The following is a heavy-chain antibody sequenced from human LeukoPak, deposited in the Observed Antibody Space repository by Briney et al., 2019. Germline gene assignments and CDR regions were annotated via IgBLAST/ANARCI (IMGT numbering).Heavy chain of an antibody. J-gene: IGHJ3*02. D-gene: IGHD3-22*01. CDR3: GRAAYYDSSGYPYAFDI. CDR1: GYTFTSYD. Sequence: ASVKVSCKASGYTFTSYDINWVRQATGQGLEWMGWMNPNSGNTGYAQKFQGRVTMTRNTSISTAYMELSSLRSEDTAVYYCGRAAYYDSSGYPYAFDIWGQGTMVTASS. CDR2: MNPNSGNT. V-gene: IGHV1-8*01.